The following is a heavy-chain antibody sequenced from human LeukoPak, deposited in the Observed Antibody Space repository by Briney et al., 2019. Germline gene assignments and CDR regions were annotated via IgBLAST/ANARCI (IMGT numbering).Heavy chain of an antibody. V-gene: IGHV4-59*01. D-gene: IGHD6-19*01. J-gene: IGHJ3*02. CDR2: IYYSGGT. CDR1: GGSISSYY. Sequence: ASETLSLTCTVSGGSISSYYWSWIRQPPGKGLEWIGYIYYSGGTNYNPSLKSRVTISVDTSKNQFSLKLSSVTAADTAVYYCARVLQWRGAFDIWGQGTMVTVSS. CDR3: ARVLQWRGAFDI.